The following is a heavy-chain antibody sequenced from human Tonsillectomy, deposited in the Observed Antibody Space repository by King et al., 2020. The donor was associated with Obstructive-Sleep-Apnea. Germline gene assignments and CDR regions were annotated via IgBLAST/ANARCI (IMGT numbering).Heavy chain of an antibody. J-gene: IGHJ4*02. CDR2: ISSSSSFI. Sequence: VQLVESGGGLVKPGGSLRLSCAASGFTFSSYSMNWVRQAPGKGLEWVSSISSSSSFIYYADSVKGRFTISRDNAKNSLYLQMNSLRAEDTAVYYCVIHYGDLPFDYWGQGTLVTVSS. D-gene: IGHD4-17*01. CDR3: VIHYGDLPFDY. V-gene: IGHV3-21*01. CDR1: GFTFSSYS.